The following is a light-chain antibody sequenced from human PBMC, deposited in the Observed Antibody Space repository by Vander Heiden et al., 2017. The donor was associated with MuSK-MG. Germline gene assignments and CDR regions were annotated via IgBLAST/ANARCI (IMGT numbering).Light chain of an antibody. CDR1: SSDVGGYNY. J-gene: IGLJ2*01. CDR2: DVS. CDR3: SSYTSSSTLV. Sequence: QSALTQPASVSGSPGQSLTISCTGTSSDVGGYNYVSWYQQHPGKAHKLMIYDVSNRPSGVSNRFSGSKSGNTASLTISGLQAEDEADYYCSSYTSSSTLVFGGGTKLTVL. V-gene: IGLV2-14*01.